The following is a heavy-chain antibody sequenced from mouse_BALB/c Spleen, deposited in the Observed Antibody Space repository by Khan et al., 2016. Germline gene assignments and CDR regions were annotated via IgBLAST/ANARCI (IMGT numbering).Heavy chain of an antibody. D-gene: IGHD2-2*01. CDR3: ARWLRRDWYFDV. J-gene: IGHJ1*01. CDR1: GYTFSSYW. Sequence: QVQLKESGAELMKPGASVKISCKATGYTFSSYWIEWIKQRPGHGLEWIGEILPRTGSTKTNEKFKDKATFTADTSSNTAYLHLSSLASEGSAVYYCARWLRRDWYFDVWGAGTTVTVSS. V-gene: IGHV1-9*01. CDR2: ILPRTGST.